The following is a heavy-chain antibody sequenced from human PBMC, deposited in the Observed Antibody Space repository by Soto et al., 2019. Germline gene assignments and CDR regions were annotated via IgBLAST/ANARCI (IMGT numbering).Heavy chain of an antibody. Sequence: SETLSLTCTVSGGSISSYYWSWIRQPPGKGLEWIGYIYYSGSTNYNPSLKSRVTISVDTSKNQFSLKLSSVTAADTAVYYCARGGRGVIKVSWIDPSGQGTLVTVSS. J-gene: IGHJ5*02. V-gene: IGHV4-59*12. CDR2: IYYSGST. CDR3: ARGGRGVIKVSWIDP. CDR1: GGSISSYY. D-gene: IGHD3-10*01.